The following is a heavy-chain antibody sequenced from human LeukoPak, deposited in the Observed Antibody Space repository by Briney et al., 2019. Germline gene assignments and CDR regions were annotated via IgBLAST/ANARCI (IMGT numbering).Heavy chain of an antibody. CDR2: IRSNTRST. J-gene: IGHJ6*02. D-gene: IGHD2-21*01. CDR3: ARDCGDGDYYHYGLDV. CDR1: GFTFSDYY. Sequence: PGGSLRLSCVASGFTFSDYYMSWIRQAPGKGLEWISNIRSNTRSTNYADSVKGRFTISRDNAKNSLYLQMNSLRAEDTAVYYCARDCGDGDYYHYGLDVWGQGTTVTVSS. V-gene: IGHV3-11*06.